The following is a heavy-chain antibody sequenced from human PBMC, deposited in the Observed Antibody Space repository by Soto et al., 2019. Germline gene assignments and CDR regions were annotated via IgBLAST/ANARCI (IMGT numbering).Heavy chain of an antibody. D-gene: IGHD2-8*01. CDR2: IYYSGST. CDR1: GGSISSSSYY. CDR3: ARTSGMLDY. Sequence: SETLSLTCTVSGGSISSSSYYWGWIRQPPGKGLEWIGSIYYSGSTYYNPSLKSRVTISVDTSKNQFSLKLSSVTAADTAVYYCARTSGMLDYWGQGTLVTVSS. V-gene: IGHV4-39*01. J-gene: IGHJ4*02.